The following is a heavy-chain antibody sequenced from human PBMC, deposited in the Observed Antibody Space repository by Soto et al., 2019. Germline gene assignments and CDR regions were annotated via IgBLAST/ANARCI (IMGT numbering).Heavy chain of an antibody. CDR1: GFTFSSYG. J-gene: IGHJ4*02. D-gene: IGHD1-26*01. CDR3: AKVRLATYSFDY. CDR2: ISYDGSNK. V-gene: IGHV3-30*18. Sequence: GGSLRLSCAASGFTFSSYGMHWVRQAPGKGLEWVAVISYDGSNKYYADSVKGRFTISRDNSKNTLYLQMNSLRAEDTAVYYCAKVRLATYSFDYWGQGTLVTVSS.